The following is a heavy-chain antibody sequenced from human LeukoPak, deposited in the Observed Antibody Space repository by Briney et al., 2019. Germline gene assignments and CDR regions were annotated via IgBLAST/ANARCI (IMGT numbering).Heavy chain of an antibody. D-gene: IGHD4-23*01. J-gene: IGHJ5*02. CDR3: ARGAYGDNSLNWFDP. V-gene: IGHV4-4*07. CDR1: GGSISGYY. Sequence: PSETLSLTCTVSGGSISGYYWSWIRQPAGKGLEWIGRIYTSGSTDCHPSLKSRVTMSIDTSKNQFSLKLSSVTAADTAVYFCARGAYGDNSLNWFDPWGQGTLVTVSS. CDR2: IYTSGST.